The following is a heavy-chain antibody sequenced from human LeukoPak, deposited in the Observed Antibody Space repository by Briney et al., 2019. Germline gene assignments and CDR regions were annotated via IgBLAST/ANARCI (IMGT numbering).Heavy chain of an antibody. D-gene: IGHD3-22*01. CDR1: GGSLSSYY. CDR2: IYTSGST. Sequence: RSETLSLTCTVSGGSLSSYYWSWIRQPAGKGLEWIGRIYTSGSTNYNPSLKSRVTMSVDTSKNQFSLKLSSVTAADTAVYYCARDDSSGAPDAFDIWGQGTMVTVSS. J-gene: IGHJ3*02. CDR3: ARDDSSGAPDAFDI. V-gene: IGHV4-4*07.